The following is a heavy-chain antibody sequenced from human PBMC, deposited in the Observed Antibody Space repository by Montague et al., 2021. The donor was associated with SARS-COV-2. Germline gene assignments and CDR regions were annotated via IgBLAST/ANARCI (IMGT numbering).Heavy chain of an antibody. J-gene: IGHJ4*02. V-gene: IGHV4-34*01. CDR2: ISYTGHTRY. Sequence: SETLSLACAVYGDSSDGCFCSWICLSPGKALEWVGEISYTGHTRYNPNPSLRGRVSISTASSKNQFSLNLTSVTAADTAVYYCARSLYSVSWCPDWGQGTQVTVSS. D-gene: IGHD5/OR15-5a*01. CDR1: GDSSDGCF. CDR3: ARSLYSVSWCPD.